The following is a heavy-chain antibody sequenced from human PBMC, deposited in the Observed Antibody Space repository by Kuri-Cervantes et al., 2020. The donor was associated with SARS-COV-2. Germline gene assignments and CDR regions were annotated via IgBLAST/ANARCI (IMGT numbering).Heavy chain of an antibody. CDR3: YCAPKEGFDS. CDR1: GYTFTSYD. CDR2: MNPNSGNT. Sequence: ASVKVSCKASGYTFTSYDINWVRQATGQGLEWMGWMNPNSGNTGYAQKFQGRVTMTGDTSTSTVYMELSSLTSEDTAIYYCYCAPKEGFDSWGQGTLVTVSS. V-gene: IGHV1-8*02. J-gene: IGHJ4*02. D-gene: IGHD2-21*01.